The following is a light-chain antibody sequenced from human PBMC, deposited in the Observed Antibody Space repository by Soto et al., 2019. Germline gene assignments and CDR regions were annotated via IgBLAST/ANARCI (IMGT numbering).Light chain of an antibody. CDR2: AAS. J-gene: IGKJ4*01. V-gene: IGKV3-15*01. CDR1: QSVSSK. CDR3: QPYDRWPLT. Sequence: EIVMTQSPATLSVSPGERATLSCRASQSVSSKLAWYQHKPGQAPRLLISAASTRATGIPPRFSGSGSGTEFTRTIDRLQSADFEVYYCQPYDRWPLTFGRGTKVDI.